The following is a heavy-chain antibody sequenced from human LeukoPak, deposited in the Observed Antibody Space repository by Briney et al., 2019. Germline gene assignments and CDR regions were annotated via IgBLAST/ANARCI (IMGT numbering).Heavy chain of an antibody. CDR2: ISYSGST. V-gene: IGHV4-39*01. CDR1: GGSISSSSYY. Sequence: SETLSLTCTVSGGSISSSSYYWGWIRQPPGKGLEWIGSISYSGSTYYNPSLKSRVTISVDTSKNQFSLKLSSVTAADTAVYYCARQSGITMIVVLIHDAFDIWGQGTMVTVSS. J-gene: IGHJ3*02. D-gene: IGHD3-22*01. CDR3: ARQSGITMIVVLIHDAFDI.